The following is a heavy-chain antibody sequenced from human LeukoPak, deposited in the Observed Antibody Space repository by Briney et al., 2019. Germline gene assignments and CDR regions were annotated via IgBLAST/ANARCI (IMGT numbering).Heavy chain of an antibody. CDR1: GYTFTAYY. D-gene: IGHD1-26*01. J-gene: IGHJ6*03. CDR2: INPNSGGT. Sequence: ASVKVSCKASGYTFTAYYMHWVRQAPGQGLEWMGWINPNSGGTNYAQKFQGRVTMTRDTSISTAYMELSRLRSDDTAVYYCARERVGATYYYYYYMDVWGKGTTVTVSS. CDR3: ARERVGATYYYYYYMDV. V-gene: IGHV1-2*02.